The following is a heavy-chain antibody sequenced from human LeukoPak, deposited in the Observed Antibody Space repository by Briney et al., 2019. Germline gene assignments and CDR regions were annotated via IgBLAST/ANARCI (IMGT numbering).Heavy chain of an antibody. CDR1: GFTFDDYA. CDR2: ISWNSGSI. Sequence: QAGGSLRLSCAASGFTFDDYAMHWVRQAPGKGLEWVSGISWNSGSIGYADSVKGRFTISRDNAKNSLYLQMNSLGAEDTALYYCAKDPSPYYYDSRGSWFDPWGQGTLVTVSS. J-gene: IGHJ5*02. CDR3: AKDPSPYYYDSRGSWFDP. V-gene: IGHV3-9*01. D-gene: IGHD3-22*01.